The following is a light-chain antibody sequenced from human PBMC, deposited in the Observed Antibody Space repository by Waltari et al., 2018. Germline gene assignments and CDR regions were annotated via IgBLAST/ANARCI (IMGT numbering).Light chain of an antibody. CDR3: CSYAGSYTWV. CDR2: DVS. J-gene: IGLJ3*02. Sequence: QSALTQPRSVSGSPGQSVTISCTGTSSDGGSYNYVPWYQQHPGKAPKPMIYDVSKRPSGVPDRFSGSKSGNTASLTISGLQAEDEADYYCCSYAGSYTWVFGGGTKLTVL. V-gene: IGLV2-11*01. CDR1: SSDGGSYNY.